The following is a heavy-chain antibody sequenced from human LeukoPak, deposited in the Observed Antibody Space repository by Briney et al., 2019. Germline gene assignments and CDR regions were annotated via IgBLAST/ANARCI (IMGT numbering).Heavy chain of an antibody. CDR3: AREAGTYYYYYYMDV. CDR1: GYTFTSNY. Sequence: ASVKVSCKAFGYTFTSNYMHWVRQAPGQGPEWMGLISPSGGSTTYAQKFQARVTMTRNTSISTAYMELSSLRSEDTAVYYCAREAGTYYYYYYMDVWGKGTTVTISS. J-gene: IGHJ6*03. CDR2: ISPSGGST. V-gene: IGHV1-46*01.